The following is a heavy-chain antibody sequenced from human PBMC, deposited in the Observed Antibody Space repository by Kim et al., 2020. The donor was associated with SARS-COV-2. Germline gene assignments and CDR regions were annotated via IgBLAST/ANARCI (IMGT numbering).Heavy chain of an antibody. V-gene: IGHV3-15*01. Sequence: GGSLRLSCAASGFTFSNAWMSWVRQAPGKGLEWVGRIKSKTDGGTTDYAAPVKGRFTISRDDSKNTLYLQMNSLKTEDTAVYYCTTEGASDSSGWYILDYYYGMDVWGQGTTVTVSS. CDR3: TTEGASDSSGWYILDYYYGMDV. D-gene: IGHD6-19*01. CDR1: GFTFSNAW. CDR2: IKSKTDGGTT. J-gene: IGHJ6*02.